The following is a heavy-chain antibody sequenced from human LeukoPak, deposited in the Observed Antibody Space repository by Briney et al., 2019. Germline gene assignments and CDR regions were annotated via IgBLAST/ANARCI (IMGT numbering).Heavy chain of an antibody. CDR1: GGSITFGIYY. CDR3: ARARVIPASFDD. CDR2: IYTSGRT. D-gene: IGHD3-16*02. Sequence: TSETLSLTCTVSGGSITFGIYYWTWIRQPAGKGLEWIGRIYTSGRTFYNPSLKSRVTISMDTSMNQFYLRLNSVTAADTAVYYCARARVIPASFDDWGQGALVTVSS. J-gene: IGHJ4*02. V-gene: IGHV4-61*02.